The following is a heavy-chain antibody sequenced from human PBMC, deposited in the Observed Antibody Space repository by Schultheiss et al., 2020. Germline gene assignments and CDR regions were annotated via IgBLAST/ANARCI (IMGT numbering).Heavy chain of an antibody. CDR1: GGSFSGYY. D-gene: IGHD2/OR15-2a*01. Sequence: SATLSLTCAVYGGSFSGYYWSWIRQPPGKGLEWIGYIYYSGSTYYNPSLKSRVTISVDTSKNQFSLKLSSVTAADTAVYYCARDGPWTTWDYWGQGTLVTGSS. V-gene: IGHV4-4*08. CDR2: IYYSGST. J-gene: IGHJ4*02. CDR3: ARDGPWTTWDY.